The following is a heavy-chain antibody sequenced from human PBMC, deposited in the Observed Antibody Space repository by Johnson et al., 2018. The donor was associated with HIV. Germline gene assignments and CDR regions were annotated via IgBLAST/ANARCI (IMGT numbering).Heavy chain of an antibody. J-gene: IGHJ3*02. V-gene: IGHV3-66*01. CDR3: ARGPVMVRGVTDAFDI. CDR1: GFTVSSNY. CDR2: IYSGGST. D-gene: IGHD3-10*01. Sequence: VQLVESGGGLVQPGGSLRLSCAASGFTVSSNYMSWVRQAPGKGLEWVSVIYSGGSTYYADSVKGRFTISRDNSKNTLYLQMNSLRAEDTAVYYCARGPVMVRGVTDAFDIWGQGTMVTV.